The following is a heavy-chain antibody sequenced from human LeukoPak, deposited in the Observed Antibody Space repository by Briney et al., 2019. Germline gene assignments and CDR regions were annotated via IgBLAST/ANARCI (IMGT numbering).Heavy chain of an antibody. CDR3: ARGLYGSGWPRRGYYYYYMDV. V-gene: IGHV1-8*01. J-gene: IGHJ6*03. Sequence: ASVKVSCKASGYTFTSYDINWVRQATGQGFEWMGWMNPNSGNTGYAQKFQGRVTMTRNTSISTAYMELSSLRSEDTAVYYCARGLYGSGWPRRGYYYYYMDVWGKGTTVTISS. CDR2: MNPNSGNT. CDR1: GYTFTSYD. D-gene: IGHD6-19*01.